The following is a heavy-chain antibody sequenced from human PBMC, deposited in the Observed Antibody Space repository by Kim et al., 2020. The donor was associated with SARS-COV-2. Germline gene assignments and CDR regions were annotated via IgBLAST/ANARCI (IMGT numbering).Heavy chain of an antibody. D-gene: IGHD4-17*01. V-gene: IGHV3-7*01. Sequence: GGSLRLSCASSGFVFRSFWMSWVRQAPGRGLEWVANINQDGSDAYYVDSVKGRFTISRDNTKKSVYLQMSSLRVADTAVYYCARVLDGNGDYSYNSFPPWGRGTLDTV. CDR3: ARVLDGNGDYSYNSFPP. CDR1: GFVFRSFW. CDR2: INQDGSDA. J-gene: IGHJ5*02.